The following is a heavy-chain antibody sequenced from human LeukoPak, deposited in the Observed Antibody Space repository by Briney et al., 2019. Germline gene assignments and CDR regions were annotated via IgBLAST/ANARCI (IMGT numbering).Heavy chain of an antibody. Sequence: QPGGSLRLSCAASRFAFSNYAMHWVRQAPGKGPEWVAVMSKDGSNEYYADSVKGRFTISRDNSKNTLYLQMNSLRAEDTAVYYCAREALAGGKTFDYWGQGTLVTVSS. CDR2: MSKDGSNE. CDR1: RFAFSNYA. V-gene: IGHV3-30*14. D-gene: IGHD4-23*01. J-gene: IGHJ4*02. CDR3: AREALAGGKTFDY.